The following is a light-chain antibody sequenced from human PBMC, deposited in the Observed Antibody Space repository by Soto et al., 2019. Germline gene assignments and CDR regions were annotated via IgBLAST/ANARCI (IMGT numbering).Light chain of an antibody. CDR2: DAS. CDR3: QQRSNWHRT. J-gene: IGKJ2*02. Sequence: EIVLTQSPATLSLSPGERATLSCRASQSVSSYLAWYQQKPGQAPRLLMHDASNRATGIPARFSGSGSGTDFTLTISSLEPEDFAVYYCQQRSNWHRTFGQGTKLEIK. CDR1: QSVSSY. V-gene: IGKV3-11*01.